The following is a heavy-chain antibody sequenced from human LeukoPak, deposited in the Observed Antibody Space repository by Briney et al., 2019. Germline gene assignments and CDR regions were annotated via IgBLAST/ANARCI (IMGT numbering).Heavy chain of an antibody. V-gene: IGHV3-21*01. D-gene: IGHD4-17*01. CDR3: ARVATVTTGGGYYFDY. CDR1: GFTFSSYS. CDR2: ISSSSSYI. Sequence: GGSLRLSCAASGFTFSSYSMNWVRQAPGKGLEWVSSISSSSSYIYYADSVKGRFTISRDNARNSLYLQMNSLRAEDTAVYYCARVATVTTGGGYYFDYWGQGTLVTVSS. J-gene: IGHJ4*02.